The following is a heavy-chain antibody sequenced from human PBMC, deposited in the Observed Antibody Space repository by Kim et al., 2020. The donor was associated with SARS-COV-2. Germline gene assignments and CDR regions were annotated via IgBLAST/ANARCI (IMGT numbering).Heavy chain of an antibody. J-gene: IGHJ4*02. D-gene: IGHD4-4*01. CDR3: ARGPGPGNSRGHFDY. CDR1: GGSFSGYY. CDR2: INHSGST. V-gene: IGHV4-34*01. Sequence: SETLSLTCAVYGGSFSGYYWSWIRQPPGKGLEWIGEINHSGSTNYNPSLKSRVTISVDTSKNQFSLKLSSVTAADTAVYYCARGPGPGNSRGHFDYWGQG.